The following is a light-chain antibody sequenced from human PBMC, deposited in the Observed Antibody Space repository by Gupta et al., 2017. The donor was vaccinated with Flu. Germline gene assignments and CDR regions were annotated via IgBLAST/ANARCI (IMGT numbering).Light chain of an antibody. J-gene: IGKJ1*01. CDR2: AAS. CDR1: QSISSY. CDR3: QQSDSTRRT. Sequence: PSSLSASVGDRGTITCLASQSISSYLNWYQQKPGKAPKLLIYAASRLQSGVPSRFSGSGSGTDFTLTISRLQPEDFATYYCQQSDSTRRTFGQGTKVEIK. V-gene: IGKV1-39*01.